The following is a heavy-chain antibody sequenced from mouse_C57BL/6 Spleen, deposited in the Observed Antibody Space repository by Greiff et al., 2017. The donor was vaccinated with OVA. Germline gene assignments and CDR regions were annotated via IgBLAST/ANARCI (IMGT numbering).Heavy chain of an antibody. V-gene: IGHV1-15*01. D-gene: IGHD1-1*01. CDR3: TRKGITTVVAHFDV. Sequence: QVQLQQSGAELVRPGASVTLSCKASGYTFTDYEMHWVKQTPVHGLEWIGAIDPETGGNAYNQKFKGKAILTADKSSSTAYMELRSLTSEDSAVYYCTRKGITTVVAHFDVWGTGTTVTVSS. CDR1: GYTFTDYE. CDR2: IDPETGGN. J-gene: IGHJ1*03.